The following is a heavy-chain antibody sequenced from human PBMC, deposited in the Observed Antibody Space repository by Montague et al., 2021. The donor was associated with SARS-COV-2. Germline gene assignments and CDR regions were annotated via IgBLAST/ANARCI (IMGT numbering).Heavy chain of an antibody. CDR1: GFTFSAYS. CDR3: ARDGYNNSWYHFGFDI. D-gene: IGHD6-13*01. J-gene: IGHJ3*02. CDR2: ISSRTSYT. V-gene: IGHV3-21*01. Sequence: SLRLSCAASGFTFSAYSMTWVRQAPGKGLEWVSSISSRTSYTYYGDSAKGRFTSSRDNAKNSLYLEMNSLRAEDTAVYYCARDGYNNSWYHFGFDIWGPGTVVTVSS.